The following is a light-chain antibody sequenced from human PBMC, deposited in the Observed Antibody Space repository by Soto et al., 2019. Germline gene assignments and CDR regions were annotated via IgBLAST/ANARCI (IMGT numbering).Light chain of an antibody. V-gene: IGKV3-11*01. J-gene: IGKJ5*01. CDR1: QSVKTF. CDR3: QQRSNWPPIT. Sequence: EIVLTQSPATLSLSPGEIATLSCRSSQSVKTFLVWYQQRPGQAPRLLIHDASHRAAGIPARFSGSGFGTDFTLTISSLEPEDAAVYYCQQRSNWPPITFGQGTRLEI. CDR2: DAS.